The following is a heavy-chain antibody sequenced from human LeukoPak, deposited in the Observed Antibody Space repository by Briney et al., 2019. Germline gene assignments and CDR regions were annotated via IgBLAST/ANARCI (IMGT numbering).Heavy chain of an antibody. V-gene: IGHV3-74*01. J-gene: IGHJ5*02. D-gene: IGHD3-10*01. CDR1: GFTFSNYW. Sequence: GGSLRLSCAASGFTFSNYWTHCVRQAPGKGLVWVSRINSDGSITSYADSVKGRFTISRDNAKNTLYLQMNSLRAEDTAVYYCASRRGVYRDWFDPWGQGTLVTVSS. CDR2: INSDGSIT. CDR3: ASRRGVYRDWFDP.